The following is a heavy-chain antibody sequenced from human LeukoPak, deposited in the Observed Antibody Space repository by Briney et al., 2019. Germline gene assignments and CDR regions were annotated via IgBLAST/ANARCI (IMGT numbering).Heavy chain of an antibody. J-gene: IGHJ4*02. CDR2: ISGSGGCT. CDR1: GFTFSTYA. CDR3: TTSRLYGSGSSSTAY. D-gene: IGHD3-10*01. Sequence: GGSLRLSCAASGFTFSTYAMSWVRQAPGKGLEWVSAISGSGGCTYYTDSVKGRFTISRDNSKNTLYLQMNSLRAEDTAVYYCTTSRLYGSGSSSTAYWGQGTLVTVSS. V-gene: IGHV3-23*01.